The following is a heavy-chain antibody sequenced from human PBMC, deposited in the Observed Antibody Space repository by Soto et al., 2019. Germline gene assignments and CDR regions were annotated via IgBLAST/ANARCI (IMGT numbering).Heavy chain of an antibody. CDR2: IIPIFGTS. Sequence: QVQLVQSGAEVKKPGSSVKVSCKASGGTFKSHAISWVRQAPGQGFEWMGGIIPIFGTSNYAQKFQGRVTITADKSANTAYMELSSLRSEDTAVYYCARSRYYYGSGSYYNGDYWGQGTLVTVSS. V-gene: IGHV1-69*06. CDR1: GGTFKSHA. CDR3: ARSRYYYGSGSYYNGDY. J-gene: IGHJ4*02. D-gene: IGHD3-10*01.